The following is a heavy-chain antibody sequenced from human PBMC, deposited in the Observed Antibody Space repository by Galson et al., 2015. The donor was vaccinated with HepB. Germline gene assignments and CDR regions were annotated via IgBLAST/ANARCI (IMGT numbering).Heavy chain of an antibody. D-gene: IGHD3-16*02. V-gene: IGHV3-23*01. CDR2: ISGSGGST. Sequence: SLRLSCAASGFTFSSYAMSWVRQAPGKGLGWVSAISGSGGSTYYADSVKGRFTISRDNSKNTLYLQMNSLRAEDTAVYYCAKGPLFTYYDYIWGSYRYTGLDYWGQGTLVTVSS. J-gene: IGHJ4*02. CDR3: AKGPLFTYYDYIWGSYRYTGLDY. CDR1: GFTFSSYA.